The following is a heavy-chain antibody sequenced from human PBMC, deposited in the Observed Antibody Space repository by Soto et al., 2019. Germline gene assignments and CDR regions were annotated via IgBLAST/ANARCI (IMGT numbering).Heavy chain of an antibody. CDR3: ARDLVAVAGRHYYYNGLDV. CDR2: IYYSWST. Sequence: QVQLQESGPGLVKPSETLSLTCTVSGGSVSSAGDYWSWIRQPPGKGLEWIGYIYYSWSTYYNPSLESRVTISVDTSKNQFSLKLTSVTAADTAVYYCARDLVAVAGRHYYYNGLDVWGQGTTVTVSS. D-gene: IGHD6-19*01. J-gene: IGHJ6*02. V-gene: IGHV4-61*08. CDR1: GGSVSSAGDY.